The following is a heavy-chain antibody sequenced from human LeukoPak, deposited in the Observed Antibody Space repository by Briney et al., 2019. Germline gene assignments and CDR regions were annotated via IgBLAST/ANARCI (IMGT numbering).Heavy chain of an antibody. D-gene: IGHD3-16*01. V-gene: IGHV4-59*08. CDR1: GGSISSYY. CDR3: ARHWGIAVYFDY. CDR2: IYYSGNT. Sequence: PSETLSLTCTVSGGSISSYYWSWIRQPPGKGLEWIGYIYYSGNTNYNPSFKSRVTISVDTSKSQFSLRLSSVTAADTAVYYCARHWGIAVYFDYWGQGTLVTVSS. J-gene: IGHJ4*02.